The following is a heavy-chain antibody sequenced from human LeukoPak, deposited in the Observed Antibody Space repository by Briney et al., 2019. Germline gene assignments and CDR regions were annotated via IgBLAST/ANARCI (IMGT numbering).Heavy chain of an antibody. CDR2: IYTTGST. CDR1: GGSISSGSYY. Sequence: PSQTLSLTCTVSGGSISSGSYYWSWIRQPAGKGLEWIGRIYTTGSTNYNPSLKSRVIISVDTSKTQFSLKLRSVTAADTAVYYCARDRRGYRTPAAPYYYSYYYMDVWGKGTTVTVSS. J-gene: IGHJ6*03. D-gene: IGHD2-2*01. V-gene: IGHV4-61*02. CDR3: ARDRRGYRTPAAPYYYSYYYMDV.